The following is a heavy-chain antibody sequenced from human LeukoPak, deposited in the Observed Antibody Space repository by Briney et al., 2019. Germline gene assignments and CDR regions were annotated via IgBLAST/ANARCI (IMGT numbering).Heavy chain of an antibody. D-gene: IGHD6-19*01. CDR2: ISSSSSYI. CDR1: GFTFSSYS. V-gene: IGHV3-21*01. J-gene: IGHJ3*02. Sequence: GGSLRLSCAASGFTFSSYSMNWVRQAPGKGLEWVSAISSSSSYIYYADSVKGRFTISRDNAKNSLYLQMNSLRAEDTAVYYCARALEQWLVPWNAFDIWGQGTMVTVSS. CDR3: ARALEQWLVPWNAFDI.